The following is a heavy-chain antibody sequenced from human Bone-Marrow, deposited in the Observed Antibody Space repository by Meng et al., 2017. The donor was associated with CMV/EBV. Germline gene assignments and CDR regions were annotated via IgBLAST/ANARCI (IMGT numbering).Heavy chain of an antibody. CDR2: INANSGGT. CDR3: VKEEASRPFFEF. Sequence: ASVKVSCKASGYTFTGYDLHWVRQAPGQGLEWMGWINANSGGTYYADSVKGRFTISRDNSKNTLYLQLNGLRADDTAVYYCVKEEASRPFFEFWGQGTLVTVSS. D-gene: IGHD6-6*01. V-gene: IGHV1-2*02. J-gene: IGHJ4*02. CDR1: GYTFTGYD.